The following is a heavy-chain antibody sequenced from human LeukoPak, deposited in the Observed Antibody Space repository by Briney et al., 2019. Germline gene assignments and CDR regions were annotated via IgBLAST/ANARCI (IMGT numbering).Heavy chain of an antibody. CDR3: ARGDCSSTSCLKY. V-gene: IGHV3-33*08. D-gene: IGHD2-2*01. CDR1: GFTFSSYE. Sequence: GGSLRLSCAASGFTFSSYEMNWVRQAPGKGLEWVAVIWYDGTNKYYADSVKGRFTISRDDSKNTLFPQMNSLRAADTAVYYCARGDCSSTSCLKYWGQGTLVTVSS. CDR2: IWYDGTNK. J-gene: IGHJ4*02.